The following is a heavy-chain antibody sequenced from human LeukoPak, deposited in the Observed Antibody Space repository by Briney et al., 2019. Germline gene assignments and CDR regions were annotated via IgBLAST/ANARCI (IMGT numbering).Heavy chain of an antibody. CDR3: TRGAGWLNDY. D-gene: IGHD5-12*01. V-gene: IGHV4-59*01. CDR1: DDSISDYY. Sequence: SETLSLTCTVSDDSISDYYRGWIRQPPGKGLEWIGYFHNSGTSTYNPSLKSRVTISADTSKNQFSLKLNSLTTADTAVYYCTRGAGWLNDYWGQGILVTVSS. J-gene: IGHJ4*02. CDR2: FHNSGTS.